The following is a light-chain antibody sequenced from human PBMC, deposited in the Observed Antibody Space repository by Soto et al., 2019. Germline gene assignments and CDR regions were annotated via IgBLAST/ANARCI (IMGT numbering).Light chain of an antibody. CDR3: QQLDSYPRT. CDR2: AAS. J-gene: IGKJ2*02. V-gene: IGKV1-9*01. Sequence: IQLTQSPSFLSASIGDRVTMTCRASQDIDNYLAWYQQKAGKAPKLLIYAASTLPSGVPSRFSGSGSGAEFTLTISSLQPEDFATYYCQQLDSYPRTFGQGTKLEVK. CDR1: QDIDNY.